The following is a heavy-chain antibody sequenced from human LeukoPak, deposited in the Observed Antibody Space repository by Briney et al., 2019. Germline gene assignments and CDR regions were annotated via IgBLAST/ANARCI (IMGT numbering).Heavy chain of an antibody. J-gene: IGHJ4*02. CDR3: ARDSIAYGSGSYLHS. D-gene: IGHD3-10*01. CDR1: GFRFSNYA. Sequence: GGSLRLSCAASGFRFSNYALTWVRQVPGKGLEWVSTISGSGGNTYYADSVKGRFTISRDNSKNTLYLQMNSLRAEDTAVYYCARDSIAYGSGSYLHSWGQGTLVTVSS. V-gene: IGHV3-23*01. CDR2: ISGSGGNT.